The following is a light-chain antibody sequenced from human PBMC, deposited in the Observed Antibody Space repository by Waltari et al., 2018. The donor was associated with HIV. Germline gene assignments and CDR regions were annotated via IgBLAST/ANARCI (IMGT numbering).Light chain of an antibody. CDR2: GVG. Sequence: QSALTQPASVSGSLGQSITISCTGTSSDIGLYNLVSWYQQHPGNAPQLVIHGVGTRPSVVSDRFSGSKSGNTASLTISTLQAEDEADYYCSSYINTDTLVFGGGTKLTVL. CDR3: SSYINTDTLV. V-gene: IGLV2-14*01. J-gene: IGLJ3*02. CDR1: SSDIGLYNL.